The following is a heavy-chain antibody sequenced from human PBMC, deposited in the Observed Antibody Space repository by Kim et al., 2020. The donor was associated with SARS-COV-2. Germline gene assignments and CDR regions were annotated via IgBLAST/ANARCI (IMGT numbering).Heavy chain of an antibody. CDR3: AKDRDYVLDY. V-gene: IGHV3-30*18. CDR1: GFTFSSYG. D-gene: IGHD4-17*01. CDR2: ISYDGSNK. Sequence: GGSLRLSCAASGFTFSSYGMHWVRQAPGKGLEWVAVISYDGSNKYYADSVKGRFTISRDNSKNTLYLQMNSLRAEDTAVYYCAKDRDYVLDYWGQGTLVTVSS. J-gene: IGHJ4*02.